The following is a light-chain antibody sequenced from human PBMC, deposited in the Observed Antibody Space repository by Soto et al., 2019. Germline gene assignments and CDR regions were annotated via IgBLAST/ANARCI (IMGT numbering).Light chain of an antibody. Sequence: DIVLTQSPLSLPVTPGEPASISCRSSQSLLHRNGYNYLDWYLQKPGQSPQFLIYLGSNRASGVPDRFSGSGSGTDFTLKISRVEAEDVGVYYCMQALQTPFTFGPGTKVDIK. V-gene: IGKV2-28*01. CDR2: LGS. CDR1: QSLLHRNGYNY. CDR3: MQALQTPFT. J-gene: IGKJ3*01.